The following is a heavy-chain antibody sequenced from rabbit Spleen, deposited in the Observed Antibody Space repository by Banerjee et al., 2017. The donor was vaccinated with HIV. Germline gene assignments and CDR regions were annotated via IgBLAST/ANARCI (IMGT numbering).Heavy chain of an antibody. CDR3: ARDAGTGDYIDVYFDL. V-gene: IGHV1S45*01. J-gene: IGHJ4*01. Sequence: QQRLVESGGGLVKPGASLTLTCKASGFSFSNKAVMCWVRQAPGKGLDWIACINAITGKAVYASWAKGRFTFSKTSSTTVTLQMTSLTAADTATYFCARDAGTGDYIDVYFDLWGPGTLVTGS. CDR2: INAITGKA. D-gene: IGHD8-1*01. CDR1: GFSFSNKAV.